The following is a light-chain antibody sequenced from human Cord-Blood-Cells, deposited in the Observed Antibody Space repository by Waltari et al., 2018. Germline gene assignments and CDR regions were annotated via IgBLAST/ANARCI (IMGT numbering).Light chain of an antibody. CDR3: QVWDSSSDHPGVV. Sequence: SYVLTQPPSLSTAPGKTPRITCGGNNTGSKSVQWYPQQPGQAPLLVVYDDSHRPSGIPERFSGSNSGNTATLTISRVEAGDEADYYCQVWDSSSDHPGVVFGGGTKLTVL. CDR1: NTGSKS. V-gene: IGLV3-21*03. CDR2: DDS. J-gene: IGLJ2*01.